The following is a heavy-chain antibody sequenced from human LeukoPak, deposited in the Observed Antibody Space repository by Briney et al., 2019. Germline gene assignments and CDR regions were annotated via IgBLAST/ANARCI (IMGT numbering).Heavy chain of an antibody. CDR1: GFTFSSYA. CDR3: ARGLLRFLEWSRDNWFDP. CDR2: ISGSGGST. Sequence: GGSLRLSCAASGFTFSSYAMSWVRQAPGKGLEWVSAISGSGGSTYYADSVKGRFTISRDNSKNTLYLQMNSLRAEDTAVYYCARGLLRFLEWSRDNWFDPWGQGTLVTVSS. J-gene: IGHJ5*02. V-gene: IGHV3-23*01. D-gene: IGHD3-3*01.